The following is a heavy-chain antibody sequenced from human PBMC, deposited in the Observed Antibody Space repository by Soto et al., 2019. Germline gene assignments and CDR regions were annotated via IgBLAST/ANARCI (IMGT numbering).Heavy chain of an antibody. Sequence: PGGSLRLSCSVSGFTFSNYAMTWVRQAPGKGLEWVSSISGGGGGTHYADSMKGRFTISRDNSKNTLHLEMKRLRADDTAVYYCARDPAPHGDHNWFDPWGQGTLVTVSS. CDR1: GFTFSNYA. V-gene: IGHV3-23*01. CDR3: ARDPAPHGDHNWFDP. J-gene: IGHJ5*02. D-gene: IGHD4-17*01. CDR2: ISGGGGGT.